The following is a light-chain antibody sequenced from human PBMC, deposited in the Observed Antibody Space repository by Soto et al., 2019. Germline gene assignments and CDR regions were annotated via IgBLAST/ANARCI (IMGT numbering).Light chain of an antibody. CDR2: DAS. CDR1: QDISNY. V-gene: IGKV1-33*01. CDR3: QQNDNLPPT. J-gene: IGKJ2*01. Sequence: DIQMTQSPSSLSASVGDRVTITCQASQDISNYLNWYQQKPGKVPKLLIYDASNLETGVPSRFSGSGSGTDFTFTISSLQPEDIATYYCQQNDNLPPTFGQGTKLEIK.